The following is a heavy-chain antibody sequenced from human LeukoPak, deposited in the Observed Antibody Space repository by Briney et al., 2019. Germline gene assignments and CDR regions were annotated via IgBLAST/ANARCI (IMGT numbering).Heavy chain of an antibody. Sequence: GGSLRLSWAASGFTVSSNYMSWVRQAPGKGLECLSIIYSSGSTYYADSVKGRFTISRDNSKNTLYLQMNSLRAEDTAVYYCAREALGGGGYWGQGTLVTVSS. CDR3: AREALGGGGY. CDR2: IYSSGST. J-gene: IGHJ4*02. V-gene: IGHV3-66*01. D-gene: IGHD3-10*01. CDR1: GFTVSSNY.